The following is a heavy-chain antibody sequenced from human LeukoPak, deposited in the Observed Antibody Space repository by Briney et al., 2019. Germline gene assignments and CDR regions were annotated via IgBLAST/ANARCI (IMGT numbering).Heavy chain of an antibody. V-gene: IGHV3-30*18. Sequence: GGSLRLSCAASGFTFSNYGIHWVRQAPGKGLEWVAVISYDGNNKYYADSVKGRFTISRDNSKNTLFLQMNSLRAEDRAVYYCAKGVDYCSGGSCPADYWGPGTLVTVSS. J-gene: IGHJ4*02. CDR1: GFTFSNYG. D-gene: IGHD2-15*01. CDR2: ISYDGNNK. CDR3: AKGVDYCSGGSCPADY.